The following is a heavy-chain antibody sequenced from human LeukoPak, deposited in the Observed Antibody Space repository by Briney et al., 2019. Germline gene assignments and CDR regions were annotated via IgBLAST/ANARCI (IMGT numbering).Heavy chain of an antibody. CDR2: ISSNGGST. Sequence: GGSLKLSCAASGFTFSSYAMHWVRQAPGKGLEYVSAISSNGGSTYYANSVKGRFTISRDNSKNTLYLQMGSLRAEDMAVYYCARDRSDACDIWGQGTMVTVSS. V-gene: IGHV3-64*01. CDR1: GFTFSSYA. CDR3: ARDRSDACDI. J-gene: IGHJ3*02.